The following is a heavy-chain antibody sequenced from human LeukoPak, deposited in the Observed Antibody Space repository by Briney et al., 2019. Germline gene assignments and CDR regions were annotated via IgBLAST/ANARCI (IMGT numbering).Heavy chain of an antibody. D-gene: IGHD2-15*01. CDR1: GGSFGGYY. Sequence: SETLSLTCAVYGGSFGGYYWSWIRQPPGKGLEWIGEINHSGSTNYNPSLKSRVTISVDTSKNQFSLKLSSVTAADTAVYYCARRPHLRYCSGGSCPVSFDYWGQGTLVTVSS. CDR2: INHSGST. V-gene: IGHV4-34*01. J-gene: IGHJ4*02. CDR3: ARRPHLRYCSGGSCPVSFDY.